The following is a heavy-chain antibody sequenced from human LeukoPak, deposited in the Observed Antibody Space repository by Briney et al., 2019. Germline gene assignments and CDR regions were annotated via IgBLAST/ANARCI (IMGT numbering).Heavy chain of an antibody. J-gene: IGHJ4*02. Sequence: GGSLRLSCAASGFTFSDNYMSWIRQAPGKGLKWLSYISSSGTIIYYAVSVKGRFTISRDNAKNSLYLQMNSLRAEDTAVYYCARTYGRSPFDYWGQGTLITVSS. CDR1: GFTFSDNY. CDR3: ARTYGRSPFDY. D-gene: IGHD3-10*01. CDR2: ISSSGTII. V-gene: IGHV3-11*01.